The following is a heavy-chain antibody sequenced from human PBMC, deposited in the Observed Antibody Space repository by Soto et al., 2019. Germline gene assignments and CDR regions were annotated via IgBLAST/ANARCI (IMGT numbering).Heavy chain of an antibody. D-gene: IGHD6-19*01. J-gene: IGHJ6*02. CDR2: INHSRST. V-gene: IGHV4-34*01. CDR1: GGSLSDYY. Sequence: QVQLQQWGAGLLKSSETLSLTCAVYGGSLSDYYWSWIRQPPGKGLEWIGEINHSRSTNNNPSLKSRVTIPVDTSKNQFSLKVSSVTAAATAVYHGARTPRAVAGTAGMDVWGHGTTVTVSS. CDR3: ARTPRAVAGTAGMDV.